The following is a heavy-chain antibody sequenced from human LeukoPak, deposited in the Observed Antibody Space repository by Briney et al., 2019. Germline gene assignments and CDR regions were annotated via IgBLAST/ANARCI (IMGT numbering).Heavy chain of an antibody. D-gene: IGHD3-10*01. Sequence: PGGSLRLSCVASGFTFNNYAMTWVRQAPGKGLEWVSAISGSGYSTYYADSVKGRFTISRDNSKNTLYLQMNSLRAEDTAVYFCARGGVDYYGSGTYYLMYYFDYWGQGALVTVSS. V-gene: IGHV3-23*01. CDR1: GFTFNNYA. CDR3: ARGGVDYYGSGTYYLMYYFDY. CDR2: ISGSGYST. J-gene: IGHJ4*02.